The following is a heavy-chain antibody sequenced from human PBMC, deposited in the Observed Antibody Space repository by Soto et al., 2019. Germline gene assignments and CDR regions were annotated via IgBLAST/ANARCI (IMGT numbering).Heavy chain of an antibody. CDR1: GFGFNSFN. V-gene: IGHV3-21*01. CDR3: ARDWGLLKSFFDY. J-gene: IGHJ4*02. Sequence: GYLRLSCLASGFGFNSFNMNWVRLAPGRGLEWVASISVSGDNIYYGDSVQGRFTISRDNSKRSVFLDLSSLRVEDTAVYYCARDWGLLKSFFDYWVKGTMVTVS. D-gene: IGHD7-27*01. CDR2: ISVSGDNI.